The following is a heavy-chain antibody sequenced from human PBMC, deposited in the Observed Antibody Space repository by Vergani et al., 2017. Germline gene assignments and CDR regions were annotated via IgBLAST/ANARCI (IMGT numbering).Heavy chain of an antibody. V-gene: IGHV4-30-2*01. CDR1: GGSISSGGYS. D-gene: IGHD3-22*01. CDR3: ARTYASSGYHARGDAFDI. J-gene: IGHJ3*02. Sequence: QLQLQESGSGLVKPSQTLSLTCAVSGGSISSGGYSWSWIRQPPGKGLEWIGYIYHSGSTYYNPSLKSRVTISTDRSKNQFYLKLSSVTAADTAVYYCARTYASSGYHARGDAFDIWGQGTMVTVSS. CDR2: IYHSGST.